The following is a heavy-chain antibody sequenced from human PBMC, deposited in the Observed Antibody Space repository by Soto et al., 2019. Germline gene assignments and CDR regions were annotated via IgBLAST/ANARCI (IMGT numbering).Heavy chain of an antibody. V-gene: IGHV3-9*01. CDR3: AKDIPPGLHLGELSEENYFDY. CDR1: GFTFDDYA. Sequence: EVQLVESGGGLVQPGRSLRLSCAASGFTFDDYAMHWVRQAPGKGLEWGSGISWNSDSIGYADSVKGRFTISRDNAKNSLYLQMNSLRAEDTALYYCAKDIPPGLHLGELSEENYFDYWGQGTLVTVSS. D-gene: IGHD3-16*02. J-gene: IGHJ4*02. CDR2: ISWNSDSI.